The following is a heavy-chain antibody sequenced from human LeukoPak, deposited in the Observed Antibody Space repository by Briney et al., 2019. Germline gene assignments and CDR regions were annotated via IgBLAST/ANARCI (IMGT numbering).Heavy chain of an antibody. D-gene: IGHD3-10*01. CDR2: IYYSGST. V-gene: IGHV4-31*03. CDR1: GGSISSGGYY. Sequence: SETLSLTCTVSGGSISSGGYYWSWIRQHPGKGLEWIGYIYYSGSTYYNPSLKSRVTISVDTSKNQFSLKLSSVTAADTAAYYCARAQRYGSGSGFDYWGQGTLVTVSS. CDR3: ARAQRYGSGSGFDY. J-gene: IGHJ4*02.